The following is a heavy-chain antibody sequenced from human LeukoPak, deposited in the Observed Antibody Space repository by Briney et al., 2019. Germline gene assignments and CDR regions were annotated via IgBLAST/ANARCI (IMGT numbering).Heavy chain of an antibody. J-gene: IGHJ3*02. Sequence: GGSLRLSCAASGFTFSSYGMHWVRQAPGKGLEWVAVISYDGSNKYYADSVKGRFTISRDNSKNTLHLQMNSLRAEDTAVYYCAKERGIKRAFDIWGQGTMVTVSS. CDR1: GFTFSSYG. CDR2: ISYDGSNK. CDR3: AKERGIKRAFDI. V-gene: IGHV3-30*18. D-gene: IGHD3-16*01.